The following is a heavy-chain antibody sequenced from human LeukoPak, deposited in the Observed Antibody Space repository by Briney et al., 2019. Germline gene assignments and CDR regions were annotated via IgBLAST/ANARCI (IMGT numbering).Heavy chain of an antibody. V-gene: IGHV4-39*07. Sequence: SETLSLTCTVSGGSISSSTYYWGSIRQPPGKGLEWIGSIYYSGSTYYNPSLKSRVTISVDTSKNQFSLKLSSVTAADTAVYYCARRFCSGGSCYSAYFDYWGQGTPVTVSS. D-gene: IGHD2-15*01. CDR2: IYYSGST. J-gene: IGHJ4*02. CDR1: GGSISSSTYY. CDR3: ARRFCSGGSCYSAYFDY.